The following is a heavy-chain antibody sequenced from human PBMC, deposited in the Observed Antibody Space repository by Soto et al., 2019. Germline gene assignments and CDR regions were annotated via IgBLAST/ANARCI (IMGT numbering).Heavy chain of an antibody. CDR3: ATVPDAANLFEM. J-gene: IGHJ3*02. CDR2: IWYDGSNK. D-gene: IGHD6-25*01. CDR1: GFTFSRYG. Sequence: QVQLVESGGGVVQPGRSLILSCAASGFTFSRYGIHWVRQAPGKGLEWVSFIWYDGSNKFYGDSVKGRFTVSRDNSKNTVYLQMNSLSAEDTALYYCATVPDAANLFEMGGQGTMVTVSS. V-gene: IGHV3-33*01.